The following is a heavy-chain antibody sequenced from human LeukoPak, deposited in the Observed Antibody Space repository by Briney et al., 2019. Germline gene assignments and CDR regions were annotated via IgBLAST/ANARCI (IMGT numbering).Heavy chain of an antibody. J-gene: IGHJ4*02. CDR1: GFTFSSYA. Sequence: PGGSLRLSCAASGFTFSSYAMSWLRQAPGKAMEGGSGISGSGGSTYYADSVKGRFTISRDNSKNTPYLQMNSLRAEDTDVYYCAKETGYSGYDYGDYWGQGTLVTVSS. CDR3: AKETGYSGYDYGDY. V-gene: IGHV3-23*01. D-gene: IGHD5-12*01. CDR2: ISGSGGST.